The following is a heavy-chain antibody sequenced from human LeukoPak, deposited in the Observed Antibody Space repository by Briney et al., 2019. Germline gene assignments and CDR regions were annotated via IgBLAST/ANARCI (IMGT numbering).Heavy chain of an antibody. V-gene: IGHV3-21*01. CDR2: ISSSSSYI. Sequence: GSLRLSCXASGFTFSSYSMNWVRQAPGKGLEWVSSISSSSSYIYYADSVKGRFTISRDNAKNSLYLQMNSLRAEDTAVYYCAREADYDILTGYWDFDYWGQGTLVTVSS. D-gene: IGHD3-9*01. CDR3: AREADYDILTGYWDFDY. CDR1: GFTFSSYS. J-gene: IGHJ4*02.